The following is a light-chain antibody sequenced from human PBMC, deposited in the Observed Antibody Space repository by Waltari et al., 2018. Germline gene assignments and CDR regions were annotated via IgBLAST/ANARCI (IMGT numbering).Light chain of an antibody. V-gene: IGLV2-14*01. Sequence: QSALTQPASVSGSPGQSITISCTGTSSDVGGYNYVSWYQHHPGKAPKFIIYEVSNRPSGVCNRFSGSKSGNTASLTISGLQAEDEADYYCSSYRSGTSVIFGGGTKVTVL. J-gene: IGLJ2*01. CDR1: SSDVGGYNY. CDR3: SSYRSGTSVI. CDR2: EVS.